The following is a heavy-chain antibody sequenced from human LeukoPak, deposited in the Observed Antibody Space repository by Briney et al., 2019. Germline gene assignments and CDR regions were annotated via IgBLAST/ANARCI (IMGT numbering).Heavy chain of an antibody. J-gene: IGHJ4*02. CDR1: GYTFTNYY. V-gene: IGHV1-46*01. D-gene: IGHD2-21*01. CDR3: ARDCGSVAHPDY. Sequence: GASVNVSCKASGYTFTNYYMHWVRQAPGQGLEWMGIINPSGGSTTYAQKFQDRVTMTRDTSTSTVYMELSSLKSEDTAVYYCARDCGSVAHPDYWGQGTLVTVSS. CDR2: INPSGGST.